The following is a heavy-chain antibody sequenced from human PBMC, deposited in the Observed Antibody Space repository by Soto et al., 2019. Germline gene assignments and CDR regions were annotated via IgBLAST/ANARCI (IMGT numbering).Heavy chain of an antibody. Sequence: QVQLQQWGAGLLKPSETLSLTCAVYGGSFSGYSWTWIRQSPGKGLEWIGQINHSGSTNSNPSLKTLVTISLVPSKNPFSLELTSVTDADTAVYYCARGLFRANYSSGGWYYFDSWGQGTLVTVSS. D-gene: IGHD3-10*01. J-gene: IGHJ4*02. V-gene: IGHV4-34*01. CDR2: INHSGST. CDR1: GGSFSGYS. CDR3: ARGLFRANYSSGGWYYFDS.